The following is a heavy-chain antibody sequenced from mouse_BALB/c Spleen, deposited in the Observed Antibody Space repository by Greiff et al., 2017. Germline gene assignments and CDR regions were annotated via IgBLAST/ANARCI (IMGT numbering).Heavy chain of an antibody. Sequence: QVQLQQPGAELVRPGASVKLSCKASGYTFTSYWINWVKQRPGQGLEWIGWIYPGDGSTKYNEKFKGKATLTADKSSSTAYMQLSSLTSENSAVYFCARGGGYGYHAMDYWGQGTSVTVSS. V-gene: IGHV1S56*01. D-gene: IGHD1-2*01. CDR2: IYPGDGST. J-gene: IGHJ4*01. CDR3: ARGGGYGYHAMDY. CDR1: GYTFTSYW.